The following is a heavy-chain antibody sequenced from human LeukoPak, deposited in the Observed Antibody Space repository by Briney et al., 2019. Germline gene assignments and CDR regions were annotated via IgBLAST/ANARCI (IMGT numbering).Heavy chain of an antibody. CDR3: ARHTVVAATYDAFDI. V-gene: IGHV5-51*01. CDR2: IYPGDSDT. CDR1: GYSFTSYW. J-gene: IGHJ3*02. D-gene: IGHD2-15*01. Sequence: GASLKISCKGSGYSFTSYWIGWVRPMPGKGLEWMGIIYPGDSDTRYSPSFQGQVTISADKSISTAYLQWSSLKASDTAMYYCARHTVVAATYDAFDIWGQGTMVTVSS.